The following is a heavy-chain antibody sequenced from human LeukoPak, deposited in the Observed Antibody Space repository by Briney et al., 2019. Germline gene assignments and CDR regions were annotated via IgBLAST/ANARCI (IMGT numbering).Heavy chain of an antibody. Sequence: GGSLRLSCAASGFTFSSYSMNWVRQAPGKGLEWVSSISSSSSYIYYADSVKGRFTISRDNAKNSLYLQMKSLRAEDTAVYYCARRGYHDYSGFDFWGQGTLVTVSS. V-gene: IGHV3-21*01. J-gene: IGHJ4*02. CDR1: GFTFSSYS. CDR3: ARRGYHDYSGFDF. CDR2: ISSSSSYI. D-gene: IGHD1-26*01.